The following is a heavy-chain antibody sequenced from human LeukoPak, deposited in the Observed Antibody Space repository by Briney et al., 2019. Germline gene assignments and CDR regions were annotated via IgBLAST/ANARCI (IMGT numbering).Heavy chain of an antibody. D-gene: IGHD3-10*01. V-gene: IGHV3-30-3*01. CDR1: GFTFSTYS. CDR3: ARDHITLVRGVIYYYYGVDV. Sequence: GRSLRLSCAASGFTFSTYSMHWVRQAPGKGLGWVAVISYDGTNIYYAASVKGRFTISRDNSKNTLYLQMNSLRAEDTAVYYCARDHITLVRGVIYYYYGVDVWGQGTTATVSS. J-gene: IGHJ6*02. CDR2: ISYDGTNI.